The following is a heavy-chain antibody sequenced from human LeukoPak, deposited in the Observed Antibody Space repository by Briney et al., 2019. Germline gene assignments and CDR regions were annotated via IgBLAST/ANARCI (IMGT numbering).Heavy chain of an antibody. CDR1: GFTFSSYA. CDR3: AKSFYYYDSSGYSKGDY. D-gene: IGHD3-22*01. CDR2: TSGSGGST. Sequence: PGGSLRLSCAASGFTFSSYAMSWVRQAPGKGLEWVSATSGSGGSTYYADSVKGRFTISRDNSENTLYLQMNSLRAEDTAVYYCAKSFYYYDSSGYSKGDYWGQGTLVTVSS. V-gene: IGHV3-23*01. J-gene: IGHJ4*02.